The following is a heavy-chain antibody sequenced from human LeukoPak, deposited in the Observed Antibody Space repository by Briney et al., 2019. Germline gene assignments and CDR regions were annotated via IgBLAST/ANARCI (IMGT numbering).Heavy chain of an antibody. CDR2: ISGSGGST. V-gene: IGHV3-23*01. D-gene: IGHD3-3*01. CDR1: GFTFSSYA. Sequence: LSGGSLRLSCAASGFTFSSYAMSWVRQAPGKGLEWVSAISGSGGSTYYADSVKGRFTISRDNSKNTLYLQMNSLRAEDTAVYYCVKDQTTIFGVVARFDYWGQGTLVTVSS. CDR3: VKDQTTIFGVVARFDY. J-gene: IGHJ4*02.